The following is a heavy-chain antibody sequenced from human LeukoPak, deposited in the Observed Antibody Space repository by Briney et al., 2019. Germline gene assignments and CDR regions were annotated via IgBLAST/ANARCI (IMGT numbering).Heavy chain of an antibody. D-gene: IGHD6-19*01. J-gene: IGHJ4*02. CDR1: GFTFSSYA. CDR2: ISGSGGST. Sequence: GGSLRLSCAASGFTFSSYAMSWVRQAPGKGLEWVSGISGSGGSTYYANSVKGRFTISRDNSKNTPYLQMNSLRAEDTAVYYCAVNSSGWFFDYWGQGTLVTVSS. V-gene: IGHV3-23*01. CDR3: AVNSSGWFFDY.